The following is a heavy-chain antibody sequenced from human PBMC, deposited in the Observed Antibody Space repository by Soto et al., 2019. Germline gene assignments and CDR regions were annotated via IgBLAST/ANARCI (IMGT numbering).Heavy chain of an antibody. J-gene: IGHJ6*02. Sequence: EVQLVESGGGLVQPGGSLRLSCAASGFTLSDYWMHWVRQPPGKGLVWVSRINTDGSSIIYADSVKGRFTVSRDNAKNTLYLQMHSLRDEDTAVYYCARGYYGMGVWGQGTTVTVSS. CDR1: GFTLSDYW. V-gene: IGHV3-74*01. CDR3: ARGYYGMGV. CDR2: INTDGSSI.